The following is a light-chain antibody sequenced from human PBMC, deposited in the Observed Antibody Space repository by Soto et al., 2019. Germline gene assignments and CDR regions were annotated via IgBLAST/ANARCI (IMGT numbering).Light chain of an antibody. CDR2: GAS. CDR3: QQYGSSQIA. V-gene: IGKV3-20*01. J-gene: IGKJ5*01. CDR1: QSITSTY. Sequence: EIVLTQSPGKLSVSXGAGATLSXXXSQSITSTYLAWYQQRPRQAPRLLIYGASSRATGIPDRFSGSGSGTDFTLTISRLEPEDFAVYYCQQYGSSQIAFGQGTRLEIK.